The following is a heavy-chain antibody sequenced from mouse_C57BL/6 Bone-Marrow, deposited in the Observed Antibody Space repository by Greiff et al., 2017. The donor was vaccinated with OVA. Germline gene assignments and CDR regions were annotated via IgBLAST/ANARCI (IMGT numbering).Heavy chain of an antibody. V-gene: IGHV1-64*01. Sequence: VQLQQPGAELVKPGASVKLSCKASGYTFTSYWMHWVKQRPGQGLEWIGMIHPNSGSTNYNEKFKSKATLTVDKSSSTAYMQLSSLTSEDSAVYFCARSGYSNFYFDYWGQGTTLTVSS. CDR1: GYTFTSYW. CDR3: ARSGYSNFYFDY. CDR2: IHPNSGST. D-gene: IGHD2-5*01. J-gene: IGHJ2*01.